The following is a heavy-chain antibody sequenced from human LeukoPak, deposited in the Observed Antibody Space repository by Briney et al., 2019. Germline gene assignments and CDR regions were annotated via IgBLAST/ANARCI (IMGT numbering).Heavy chain of an antibody. D-gene: IGHD6-13*01. CDR1: GGSFSGYY. CDR2: INHSGST. J-gene: IGHJ3*02. V-gene: IGHV4-34*01. Sequence: PSETLSLTCAVYGGSFSGYYWSWIRQPPGKGLEWIGEINHSGSTNHNPSLKSRVTISVDTSKNQFSLKLSSVTAADTAVYYCAAQAYSSSWPDAFDIWGQGKMVTVS. CDR3: AAQAYSSSWPDAFDI.